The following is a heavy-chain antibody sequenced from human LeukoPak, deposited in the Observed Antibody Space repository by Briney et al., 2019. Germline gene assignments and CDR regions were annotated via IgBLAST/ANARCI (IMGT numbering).Heavy chain of an antibody. CDR2: IYSGGST. CDR3: AKGGIVGATHDY. D-gene: IGHD1-26*01. J-gene: IGHJ4*02. Sequence: GGSLRLSCAASGFTVSSNYMSWVRQAPGKGLEWGSVIYSGGSTYYADSVKGRFTISRDNSKNPLYLQMNSLRAEDTAVYYCAKGGIVGATHDYWGQGTLVTVSS. CDR1: GFTVSSNY. V-gene: IGHV3-53*01.